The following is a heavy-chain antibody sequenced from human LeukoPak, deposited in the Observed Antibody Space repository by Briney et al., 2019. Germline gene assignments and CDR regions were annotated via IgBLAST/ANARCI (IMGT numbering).Heavy chain of an antibody. J-gene: IGHJ4*02. Sequence: QPGRSLRLSCEAAGFTVDDYGMQWVRQAPGKGLEWVSTISWNSASVGYVDSVKCRFTISRDNAKKPLYLTMNSLRPEDTALYYCAKDYGYSSSWYDYWGQGTLVTVSS. CDR1: GFTVDDYG. CDR2: ISWNSASV. CDR3: AKDYGYSSSWYDY. V-gene: IGHV3-9*01. D-gene: IGHD6-13*01.